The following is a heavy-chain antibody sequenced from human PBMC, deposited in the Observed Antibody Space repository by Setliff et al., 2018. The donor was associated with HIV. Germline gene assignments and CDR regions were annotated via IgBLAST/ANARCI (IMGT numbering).Heavy chain of an antibody. D-gene: IGHD3-3*01. J-gene: IGHJ5*02. CDR3: ARNYYDVWSLSFGGWFDP. CDR2: INTNTGNP. CDR1: GYTFTTYA. Sequence: ASVKVPCKASGYTFTTYAMNWVRQAPGQGPEWMGWINTNTGNPTYAQGFTGRFVFSLDTSVSTAYLQISSLKAEDTAVYYCARNYYDVWSLSFGGWFDPWGQGTLVTVS. V-gene: IGHV7-4-1*02.